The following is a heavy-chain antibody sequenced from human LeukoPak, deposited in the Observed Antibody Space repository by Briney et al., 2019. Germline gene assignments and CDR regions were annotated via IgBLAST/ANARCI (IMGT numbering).Heavy chain of an antibody. CDR1: GFTFSSYW. V-gene: IGHV3-7*01. CDR3: ARGYWYFDL. Sequence: GRSLRLSCAASGFTFSSYWMSWVRQAPGKGPEWVANIKQDGSEKYYVDSVKGRFTISRDNAKNSLYVQMNSLRAEDTAVYYCARGYWYFDLWGRGTLFTVSS. CDR2: IKQDGSEK. J-gene: IGHJ2*01.